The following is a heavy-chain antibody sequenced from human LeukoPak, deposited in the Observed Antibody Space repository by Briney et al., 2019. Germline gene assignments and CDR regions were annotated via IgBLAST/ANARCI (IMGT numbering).Heavy chain of an antibody. Sequence: SETLSLTCTVSGGSISSYYWSWIRQPPGKGLEWIGYIYYSGSTNYNPSLKSRVTISVDTSKNQFSLKLSSVTAADTAVYYCARYGSGSYYNPHYFDYWGQGTLVTVSS. V-gene: IGHV4-59*12. CDR2: IYYSGST. CDR1: GGSISSYY. CDR3: ARYGSGSYYNPHYFDY. J-gene: IGHJ4*02. D-gene: IGHD3-10*01.